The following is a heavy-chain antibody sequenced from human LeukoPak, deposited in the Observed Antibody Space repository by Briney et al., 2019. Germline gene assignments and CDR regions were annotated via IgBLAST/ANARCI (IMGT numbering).Heavy chain of an antibody. CDR2: ISPDGSAE. CDR3: ANQAYSQFDY. CDR1: GFAFSSYW. V-gene: IGHV3-7*01. D-gene: IGHD4-11*01. J-gene: IGHJ4*02. Sequence: GGSLRLSCVASGFAFSSYWMSWVRPAPGKGLELVANISPDGSAEDYVDSVRGRFAISRDNAKRSLYLQMNSLSPEDTAVYYCANQAYSQFDYWGQGTLVSVSS.